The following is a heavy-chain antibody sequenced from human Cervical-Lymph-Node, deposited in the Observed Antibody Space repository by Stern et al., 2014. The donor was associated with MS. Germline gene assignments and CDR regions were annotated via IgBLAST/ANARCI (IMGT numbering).Heavy chain of an antibody. V-gene: IGHV3-74*02. CDR3: AGGSGGYIDNY. CDR2: GSPDGSAT. J-gene: IGHJ4*02. CDR1: GFTFSNNW. D-gene: IGHD2-8*02. Sequence: EVQLVQSGGGLVQPGGSLRLSCAASGFTFSNNWMHWVRQVSGKGLVWVSRGSPDGSATNYADSVKGRFTIPRDNAKNTLYLQMNSLRVEATAVYYCAGGSGGYIDNYWGQGTLVTVSS.